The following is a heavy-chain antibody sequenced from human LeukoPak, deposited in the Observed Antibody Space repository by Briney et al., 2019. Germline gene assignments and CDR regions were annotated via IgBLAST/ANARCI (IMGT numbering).Heavy chain of an antibody. Sequence: TGESLKISCKGSGYSCTGYWFGWVRQLPGKGLEWIGIIYSGDSDTRYSPSFQGQVTISADKSISTAYLQWSSLKASDAAMYYCARQFDYYYYYMDVWGKGTTVTVSS. CDR2: IYSGDSDT. CDR3: ARQFDYYYYYMDV. V-gene: IGHV5-51*01. J-gene: IGHJ6*03. CDR1: GYSCTGYW.